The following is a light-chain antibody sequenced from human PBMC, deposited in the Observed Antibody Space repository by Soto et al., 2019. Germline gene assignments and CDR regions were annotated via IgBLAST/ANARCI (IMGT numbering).Light chain of an antibody. CDR3: CSYEGSSTYWV. CDR2: EGS. V-gene: IGLV2-23*01. Sequence: QSVLTQPASVSGSPGQSITISCTGTSSDVGSYNLVSWYQQHPGKAPKLMIYEGSKRPSGVSNRFSGSKSGNTASLTISGLQAEDEADYYCCSYEGSSTYWVFGGGTKLTVL. J-gene: IGLJ3*02. CDR1: SSDVGSYNL.